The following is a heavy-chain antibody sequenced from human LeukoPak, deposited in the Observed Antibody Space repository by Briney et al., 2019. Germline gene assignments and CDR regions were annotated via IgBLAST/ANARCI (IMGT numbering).Heavy chain of an antibody. CDR2: INPNSGGT. Sequence: GASVKVSCKASGYTFTGYYMHWVRQSPGQGLEWMGWINPNSGGTNYAQKCQGRVTMTRDTSISTAYVELSRLRSDDTAVYYCARLRLDGYNEFDYWGQGTLVTVSS. CDR1: GYTFTGYY. J-gene: IGHJ4*02. D-gene: IGHD5-24*01. V-gene: IGHV1-2*02. CDR3: ARLRLDGYNEFDY.